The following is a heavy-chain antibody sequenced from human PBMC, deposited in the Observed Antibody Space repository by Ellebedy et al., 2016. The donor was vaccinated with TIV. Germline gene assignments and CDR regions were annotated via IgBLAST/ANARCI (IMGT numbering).Heavy chain of an antibody. V-gene: IGHV3-21*01. CDR2: ISSSSSYI. Sequence: GESLKISXAASGFTFSSYSMNWVRQAPGKGLEWVSSISSSSSYIYYADSVKGRFTISRDNAKNSLYLQMNSLRAEDTAVYYCARGDVVVVAATLPFDYWGQGTLVTVSS. J-gene: IGHJ4*02. CDR3: ARGDVVVVAATLPFDY. D-gene: IGHD2-15*01. CDR1: GFTFSSYS.